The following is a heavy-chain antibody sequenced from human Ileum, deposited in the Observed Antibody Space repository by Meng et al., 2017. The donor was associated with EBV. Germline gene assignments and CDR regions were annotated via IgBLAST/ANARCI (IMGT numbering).Heavy chain of an antibody. CDR3: ASRELAPFDY. CDR2: IYYSGTT. CDR1: GGSFSSRKYY. D-gene: IGHD1-26*01. Sequence: QRRLEQWGPRLVEPSETLSRTCSVCGGSFSSRKYYWGWIRQPPGKALEWIASIYYSGTTYYNPSLQSRVSISVDKSKNQVSLNMTSMTAADTAVYYCASRELAPFDYWGQGTLVTVSS. J-gene: IGHJ4*02. V-gene: IGHV4-39*07.